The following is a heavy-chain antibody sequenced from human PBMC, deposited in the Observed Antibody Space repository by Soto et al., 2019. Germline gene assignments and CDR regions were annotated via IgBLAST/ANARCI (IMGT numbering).Heavy chain of an antibody. V-gene: IGHV3-23*01. CDR3: AKVDYGDSFDY. CDR1: GGTFSSYA. J-gene: IGHJ4*02. D-gene: IGHD4-17*01. Sequence: SCKASGGTFSSYAMSWVRQVPGKGLEWVSLIGGSGTNTYYADSVKGRFTISRDNSKNTLYLQMNSLRAEDTAVYYCAKVDYGDSFDYWGQGTPVTVSS. CDR2: IGGSGTNT.